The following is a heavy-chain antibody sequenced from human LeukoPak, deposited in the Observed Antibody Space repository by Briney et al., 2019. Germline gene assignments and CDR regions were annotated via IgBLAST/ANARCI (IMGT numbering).Heavy chain of an antibody. CDR3: ARESSDYGAGWFDP. D-gene: IGHD4-17*01. Sequence: ASVKVSCKASGYTFTSYGISWVRQAPGQGLEWMGWISAYNGNTNYAQKLQGRVTMTTDTSTSTAYMELRSLRSDDTAVYYCARESSDYGAGWFDPWGQGTQVTVSS. V-gene: IGHV1-18*01. J-gene: IGHJ5*02. CDR2: ISAYNGNT. CDR1: GYTFTSYG.